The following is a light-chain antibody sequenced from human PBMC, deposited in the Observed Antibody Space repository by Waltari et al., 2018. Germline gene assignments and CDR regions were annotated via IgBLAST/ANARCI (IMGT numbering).Light chain of an antibody. CDR3: QQYGTSPRYT. V-gene: IGKV3-20*01. CDR2: GAS. CDR1: HYVSINY. Sequence: ENVLTQSPGTLSLSPGESASLSCRASHYVSINYVSWYQQTTGQVPRLLVYGASKRATGIPDRCSASASGTDFTLTISRLEPEDSAVYYCQQYGTSPRYTFGPGTKVEIK. J-gene: IGKJ2*01.